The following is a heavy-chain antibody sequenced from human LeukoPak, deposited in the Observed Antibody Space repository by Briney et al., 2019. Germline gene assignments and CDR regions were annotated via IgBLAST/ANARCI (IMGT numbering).Heavy chain of an antibody. D-gene: IGHD1-26*01. CDR3: AKTLVGVTSGPDYYFDS. Sequence: GGSLRLSCAASGFTFTSYAMTWVRQAPGKGLEWVSAISGSGGSTYYPDSAKGRFTISRDNSKNTLYLQINSLRAEDTAVYYCAKTLVGVTSGPDYYFDSWGQGTLVTVSS. CDR1: GFTFTSYA. V-gene: IGHV3-23*01. J-gene: IGHJ4*02. CDR2: ISGSGGST.